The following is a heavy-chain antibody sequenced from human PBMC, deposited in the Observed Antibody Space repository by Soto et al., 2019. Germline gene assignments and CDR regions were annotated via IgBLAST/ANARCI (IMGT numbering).Heavy chain of an antibody. V-gene: IGHV3-21*01. D-gene: IGHD2-21*02. Sequence: GGSLRLSCAASGFTFSNYAMNWVRQAPGKGLGWVASISSSSNYIYYADSLKGRFTVSRDNAKNSLHLQVDSLRAEDTAVYYCARGGDSGGNSHPGWLDPWGQGTLVTVSS. CDR1: GFTFSNYA. J-gene: IGHJ5*02. CDR3: ARGGDSGGNSHPGWLDP. CDR2: ISSSSNYI.